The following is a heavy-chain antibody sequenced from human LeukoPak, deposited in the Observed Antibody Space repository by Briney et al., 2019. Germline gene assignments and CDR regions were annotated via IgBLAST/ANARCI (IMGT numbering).Heavy chain of an antibody. CDR2: IYPRDSAT. CDR1: GYSFTSYW. J-gene: IGHJ4*02. CDR3: ARLVSRQQLPRDY. Sequence: GGALEISYKGSGYSFTSYWIGWGRQMPGKGVGWRGIIYPRDSATSYRPSFQGQPTISAANSISTAYLQWSSLKASDTAMYYCARLVSRQQLPRDYWGQGTLVTVSS. V-gene: IGHV5-51*01. D-gene: IGHD6-13*01.